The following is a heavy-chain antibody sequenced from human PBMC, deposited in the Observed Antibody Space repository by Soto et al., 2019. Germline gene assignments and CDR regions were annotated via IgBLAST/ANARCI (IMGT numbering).Heavy chain of an antibody. Sequence: QLQLQESGPGLVKPSETLSLTCTVSGGSISSSSYYWGWIRQPPGKGLEWIGSIFYSGSTYYNPSLKSRVTISVDTSMNQYSLKLGAATADDTAVYYCARRKAETGDYYYYYMDVWGKGTTVTVSS. D-gene: IGHD4-17*01. CDR1: GGSISSSSYY. J-gene: IGHJ6*03. V-gene: IGHV4-39*01. CDR3: ARRKAETGDYYYYYMDV. CDR2: IFYSGST.